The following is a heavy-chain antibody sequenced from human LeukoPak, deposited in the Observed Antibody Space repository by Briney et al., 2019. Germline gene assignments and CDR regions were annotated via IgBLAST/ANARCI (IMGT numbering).Heavy chain of an antibody. CDR2: ISSSSYI. Sequence: PGGSLRLSCAASGFTFSSYSMNWVRQAPGKGLEWVSSISSSSYIYYADSVKGRFPISRDNAKNSLYLQMNSLRAEDTAVYYCARDTAFGEYYFDYWGQGTLVTVSS. V-gene: IGHV3-21*01. D-gene: IGHD3-10*01. J-gene: IGHJ4*02. CDR1: GFTFSSYS. CDR3: ARDTAFGEYYFDY.